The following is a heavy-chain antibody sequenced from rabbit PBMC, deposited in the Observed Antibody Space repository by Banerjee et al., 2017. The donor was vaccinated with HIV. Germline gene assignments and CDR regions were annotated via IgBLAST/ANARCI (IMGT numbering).Heavy chain of an antibody. CDR3: ARDVVLLHKGFSL. CDR1: GLDFSSSYW. D-gene: IGHD1-1*01. V-gene: IGHV1S43*01. J-gene: IGHJ4*01. CDR2: IYNGDGST. Sequence: QEQLEESGGDLVKPGRSLTLTCTASGLDFSSSYWICWVRQAPGKGLELIACIYNGDGSTYYASWVNGRFTISRSTSLNTVDLKMTSLTVADTATYFCARDVVLLHKGFSLWGPGTLVTVS.